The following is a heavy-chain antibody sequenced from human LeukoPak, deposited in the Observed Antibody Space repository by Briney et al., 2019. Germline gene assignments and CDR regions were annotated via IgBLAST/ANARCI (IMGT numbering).Heavy chain of an antibody. V-gene: IGHV3-21*04. D-gene: IGHD3-3*01. J-gene: IGHJ4*02. Sequence: PGGSLRLSCAASGFTFSSYSMNWVRQAPGKGLEWVSSISSSSSYIYYADSVKGRFTISRDNSKNTLYLQMNSLRAEDTAVYYCAKGYRRVEMAGRVIDYWGQGTLVTVSS. CDR1: GFTFSSYS. CDR3: AKGYRRVEMAGRVIDY. CDR2: ISSSSSYI.